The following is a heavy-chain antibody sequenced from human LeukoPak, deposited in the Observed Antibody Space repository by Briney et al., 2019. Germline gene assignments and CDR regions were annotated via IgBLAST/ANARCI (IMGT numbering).Heavy chain of an antibody. Sequence: GGSLRLSCAASGFTFSSYWMSWVRQAPGEGLEWVANIKQDGSEKYYVDSVKGRFTISRDNAKNSLYLQMNSLRAEDTAVYYCARDSGETYYDILTGYQYWGQGTLVTVSS. CDR3: ARDSGETYYDILTGYQY. D-gene: IGHD3-9*01. CDR1: GFTFSSYW. CDR2: IKQDGSEK. V-gene: IGHV3-7*01. J-gene: IGHJ4*02.